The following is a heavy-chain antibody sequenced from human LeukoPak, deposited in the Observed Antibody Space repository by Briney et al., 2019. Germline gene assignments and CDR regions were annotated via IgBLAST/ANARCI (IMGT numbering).Heavy chain of an antibody. D-gene: IGHD2-15*01. J-gene: IGHJ4*02. CDR3: ARSAEGYCSGASCSEYYFDY. CDR2: TNAGNGNT. Sequence: ASVKVSCKASGYILTNYAIHWVRQAPGQRLEWMGWTNAGNGNTKYSQEFQGRVTITRDTSANTAYMELSSLRSEDMAVYYCARSAEGYCSGASCSEYYFDYWGQGTLVTVPS. V-gene: IGHV1-3*02. CDR1: GYILTNYA.